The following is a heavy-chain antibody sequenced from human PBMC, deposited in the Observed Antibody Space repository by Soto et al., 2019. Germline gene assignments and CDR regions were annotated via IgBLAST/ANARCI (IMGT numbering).Heavy chain of an antibody. CDR1: GGSFSGYY. Sequence: ETLSLTCAVYGGSFSGYYWSWIRQPPGKGLEWIGEINHSGSTNYNPSLKSRVTISVDTSKDQFSLKLSSVTAADTAVYYCARREGFWSGYYTGYFDYWGQGTLVT. V-gene: IGHV4-34*01. J-gene: IGHJ4*02. D-gene: IGHD3-3*01. CDR3: ARREGFWSGYYTGYFDY. CDR2: INHSGST.